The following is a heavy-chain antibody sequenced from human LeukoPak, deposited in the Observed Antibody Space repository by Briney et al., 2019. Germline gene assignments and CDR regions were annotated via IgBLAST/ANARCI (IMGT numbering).Heavy chain of an antibody. CDR3: AREELVRWNSPFDY. Sequence: PSETLSLTCIVSGGSISSGDYYWSWIRQPPGKGLEWIGYIYYSGSTYYNPSLKSRVTISVDTSKNQFSLKLSSVTAADTAVYYCAREELVRWNSPFDYWGQGTLVTVSS. CDR2: IYYSGST. V-gene: IGHV4-30-4*01. J-gene: IGHJ4*02. D-gene: IGHD1-7*01. CDR1: GGSISSGDYY.